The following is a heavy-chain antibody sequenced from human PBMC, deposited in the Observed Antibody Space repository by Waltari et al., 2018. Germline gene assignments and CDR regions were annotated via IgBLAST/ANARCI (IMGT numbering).Heavy chain of an antibody. D-gene: IGHD2-15*01. V-gene: IGHV4-61*09. CDR1: GGSITSGRSY. Sequence: QVQLQESGPGLVKPSQTLSPTCTVSGGSITSGRSYWSWLRQPAGKGLEWIGYIYTSGSTNYNPSLKSRVTISVDTSKNQFSLKLSSVTAADTAVYYCARTAGYCSGGSCYDYWGQGTLVTVSS. CDR3: ARTAGYCSGGSCYDY. J-gene: IGHJ4*02. CDR2: IYTSGST.